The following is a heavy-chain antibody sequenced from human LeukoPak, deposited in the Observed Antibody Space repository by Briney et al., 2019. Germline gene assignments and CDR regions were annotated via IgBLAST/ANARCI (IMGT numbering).Heavy chain of an antibody. CDR3: ARLRLQGVVPAAVYYYYYYMDV. V-gene: IGHV3-23*01. CDR1: GFTFSSYA. J-gene: IGHJ6*03. Sequence: GGSLRLSCAASGFTFSSYAMNWVRQAPGKGLAWVSTISGSGDSTYYADSVKGRFTISRDNAKNSLYLQMNSLRAEDTAVYYCARLRLQGVVPAAVYYYYYYMDVWGKGTTVTVSS. D-gene: IGHD2-2*01. CDR2: ISGSGDST.